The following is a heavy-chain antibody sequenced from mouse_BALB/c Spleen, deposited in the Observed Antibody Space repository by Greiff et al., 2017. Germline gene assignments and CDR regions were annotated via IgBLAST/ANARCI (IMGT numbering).Heavy chain of an antibody. CDR3: ASPYDHYAMDY. V-gene: IGHV5-6*01. CDR1: GFTFSSYG. J-gene: IGHJ4*01. Sequence: EVKLVESGGDLVKPGGSLKLSCAASGFTFSSYGMSWVRQTPDKRLEWVATISSGGSYTYYPDSVKGRFTISRDNAKNTLYLQMSSLKSEDTAMYYCASPYDHYAMDYWGQGTSVTVSS. D-gene: IGHD2-3*01. CDR2: ISSGGSYT.